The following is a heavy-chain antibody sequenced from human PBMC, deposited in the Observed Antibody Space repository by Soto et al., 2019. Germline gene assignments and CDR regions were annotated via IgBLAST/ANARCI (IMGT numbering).Heavy chain of an antibody. CDR3: ARHLGSVGYSYGLFDY. V-gene: IGHV4-39*01. Sequence: SETLSLTCSVSGDSIKGGDYYWNLIRQSPVKGLEWIGRTHYGGSTYYNPSLKSRVTISVDTSKNQFSLKLSSVTAAEKAVYYCARHLGSVGYSYGLFDYWGQGTLVTVSS. D-gene: IGHD5-18*01. J-gene: IGHJ4*02. CDR2: THYGGST. CDR1: GDSIKGGDYY.